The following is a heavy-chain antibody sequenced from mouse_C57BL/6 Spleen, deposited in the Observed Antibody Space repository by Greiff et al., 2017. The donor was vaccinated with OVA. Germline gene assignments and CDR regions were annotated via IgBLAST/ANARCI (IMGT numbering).Heavy chain of an antibody. CDR3: AREDFTTVVAPYFDY. Sequence: QVQLKESGPELVKPGASVKISCKASGYSFTSYYIHWVKQRPGQGLAWIGWIYPGSGNTKYNEKFKGKATLTADTSSSTAYMQLSSLTSEDSAVYYCAREDFTTVVAPYFDYWGQGTTLAVSS. D-gene: IGHD1-1*01. CDR1: GYSFTSYY. CDR2: IYPGSGNT. V-gene: IGHV1-66*01. J-gene: IGHJ2*01.